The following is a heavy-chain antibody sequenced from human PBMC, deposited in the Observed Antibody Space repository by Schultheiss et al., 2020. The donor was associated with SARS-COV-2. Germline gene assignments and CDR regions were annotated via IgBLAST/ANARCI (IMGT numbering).Heavy chain of an antibody. CDR3: ARRPPPRITIFGVVTYYGMDV. Sequence: SQTLSLTCTVSGGSISSGGYSWSWIRQPPGKGLEWIGYIHYSGSTNYNPSLKSRVTISVDTSKNQFSLKLSSVTAADTAVYYCARRPPPRITIFGVVTYYGMDVWGQGTTVTVSS. J-gene: IGHJ6*02. D-gene: IGHD3-3*01. CDR1: GGSISSGGYS. CDR2: IHYSGST. V-gene: IGHV4-61*08.